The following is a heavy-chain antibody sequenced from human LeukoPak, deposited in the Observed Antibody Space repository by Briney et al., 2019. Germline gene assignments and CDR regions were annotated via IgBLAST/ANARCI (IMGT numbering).Heavy chain of an antibody. CDR1: GFSVSNTY. J-gene: IGHJ4*02. V-gene: IGHV3-48*02. CDR3: ARDFLTGYFDY. Sequence: GGSLRLSCAASGFSVSNTYMSWVRQAPGKGLEWVSYISSSGSTKYYADSVKGRFTISRDNVKNSLFLQMNSLSDEDTAVYYCARDFLTGYFDYWGQGTLVTVSS. CDR2: ISSSGSTK. D-gene: IGHD3-9*01.